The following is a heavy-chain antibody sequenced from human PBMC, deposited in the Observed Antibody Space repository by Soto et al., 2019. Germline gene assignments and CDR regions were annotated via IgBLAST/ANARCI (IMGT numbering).Heavy chain of an antibody. CDR3: AHTWGLPYDY. J-gene: IGHJ4*02. CDR1: VFSLRTTGLG. D-gene: IGHD3-16*01. CDR2: IYLNDDK. V-gene: IGHV2-5*01. Sequence: QITLKESGPPLVELTQTLTLTCTYSVFSLRTTGLGVGWIRHRPGKTLEWLGIIYLNDDKRYSPSLKNRVTLTSDISKSQVVLIMNNMDPVNTVTYYRAHTWGLPYDYWGQGTVVIVSS.